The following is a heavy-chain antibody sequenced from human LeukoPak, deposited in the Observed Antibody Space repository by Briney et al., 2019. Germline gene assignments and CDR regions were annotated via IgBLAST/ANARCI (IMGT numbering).Heavy chain of an antibody. J-gene: IGHJ4*02. Sequence: PGGSLRLSCAASGFTFSSYGKHWVRQAPGKGLEWVAVISYDGSNKYYADSVKGRFTISRDNSKNTLYLQMNSLRAEDTAVYYCAKLGVVLRYFDWLSPFDDYFDYWGQGTLVTVSS. CDR2: ISYDGSNK. D-gene: IGHD3-9*01. CDR3: AKLGVVLRYFDWLSPFDDYFDY. V-gene: IGHV3-30*18. CDR1: GFTFSSYG.